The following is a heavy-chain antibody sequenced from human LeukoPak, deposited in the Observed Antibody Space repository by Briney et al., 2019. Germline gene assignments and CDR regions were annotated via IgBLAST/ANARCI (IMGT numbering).Heavy chain of an antibody. D-gene: IGHD3-22*01. V-gene: IGHV4-39*01. CDR3: ARHLRTSTYDH. J-gene: IGHJ4*02. Sequence: PSETLSLTCTVSGGSISSSSYYWGWIRQPPGKGLEWIGSIYYSGSTYYNSSLKSRVTISVDTSKNQFSLKLSSVTAADTSLYYCARHLRTSTYDHWGQGTLVTVSS. CDR1: GGSISSSSYY. CDR2: IYYSGST.